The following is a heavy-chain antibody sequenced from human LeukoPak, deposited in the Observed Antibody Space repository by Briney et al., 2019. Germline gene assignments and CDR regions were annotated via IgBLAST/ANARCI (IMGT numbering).Heavy chain of an antibody. Sequence: PGGSLRLSCAASGFAFSTYWMHWVRQAPGKGLVWVSRIRTDGGSTYYADSVKGRFTVSRDNAKNTLYLQMNSLRVEDAAVYYCAKGGGYCSSTSCYSFDYWGQGTLVTVSS. CDR3: AKGGGYCSSTSCYSFDY. V-gene: IGHV3-74*01. CDR1: GFAFSTYW. J-gene: IGHJ4*02. CDR2: IRTDGGST. D-gene: IGHD2-2*01.